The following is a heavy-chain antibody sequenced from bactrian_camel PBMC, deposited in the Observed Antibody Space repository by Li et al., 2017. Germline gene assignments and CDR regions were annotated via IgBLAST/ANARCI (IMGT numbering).Heavy chain of an antibody. D-gene: IGHD5*01. CDR1: EYPYTSAC. J-gene: IGHJ4*01. V-gene: IGHV3S1*01. Sequence: HVQLVESGGGSVQAGGSLNLTCEASEYPYTSACMGWFRQAPGKEREGVAVIYTRPGITYYDDSVKGRFTISQDSAKNTMYPQMNSLKPEDTAMYYCATFPTCRAVPERVTYWGQGTQVTVS. CDR3: ATFPTCRAVPERVTY. CDR2: IYTRPGIT.